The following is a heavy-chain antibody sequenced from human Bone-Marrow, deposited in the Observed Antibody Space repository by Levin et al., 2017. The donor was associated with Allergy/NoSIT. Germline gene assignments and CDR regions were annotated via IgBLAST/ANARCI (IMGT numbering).Heavy chain of an antibody. Sequence: PGGSLRLSCAASGFTFSSYWMHWVRQAPGKGLVWVSRINSDGSSTSYADSVKGRFTISRDNAKNTLYLQMNSLRAEDTAVYYCARPPLEQNWFDPWGQGTLVTVSS. CDR1: GFTFSSYW. V-gene: IGHV3-74*01. J-gene: IGHJ5*02. CDR3: ARPPLEQNWFDP. D-gene: IGHD5-24*01. CDR2: INSDGSST.